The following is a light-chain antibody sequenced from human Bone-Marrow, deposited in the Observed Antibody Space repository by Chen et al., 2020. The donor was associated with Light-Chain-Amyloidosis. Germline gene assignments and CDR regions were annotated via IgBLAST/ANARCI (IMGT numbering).Light chain of an antibody. J-gene: IGKJ2*01. CDR3: QQYYSTPYT. CDR2: WAS. Sequence: DIVMTQSPDSLAVSLGERATINCKSSQSVLYSSNNKTYLAWYQQKPGQPPTLLIYWASTRESGVPDRFSGSGSGTDFTLTSSSLQAEDVAVYYCQQYYSTPYTFGQGTKLEIK. V-gene: IGKV4-1*01. CDR1: QSVLYSSNNKTY.